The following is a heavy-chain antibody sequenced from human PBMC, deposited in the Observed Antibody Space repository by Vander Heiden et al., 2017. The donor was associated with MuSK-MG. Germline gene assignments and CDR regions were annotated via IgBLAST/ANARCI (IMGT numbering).Heavy chain of an antibody. Sequence: QVQLQQWGAGLLKPSETLSLTCAVCGGSFSGYYWSWIRQPPGKGLEWIGEINHSGSTNYNPSLKSRVTISVDTSKNQFPLKLSSVTAADTAVYYCARGPYRHYYDSSGYYLWPLDYWGQGTLVTVSS. CDR2: INHSGST. D-gene: IGHD3-22*01. CDR3: ARGPYRHYYDSSGYYLWPLDY. J-gene: IGHJ4*02. V-gene: IGHV4-34*01. CDR1: GGSFSGYY.